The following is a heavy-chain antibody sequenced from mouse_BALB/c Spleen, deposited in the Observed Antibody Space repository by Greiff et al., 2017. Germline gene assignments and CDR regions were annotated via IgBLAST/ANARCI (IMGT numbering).Heavy chain of an antibody. CDR3: ARYDYDDY. V-gene: IGHV1-4*01. J-gene: IGHJ2*01. CDR2: INPSSGYT. CDR1: GYTFTSYT. Sequence: VQLVESGAELARPGASVKMSCKASGYTFTSYTMHWVKQRPGQGLEWIGYINPSSGYTNYNQKFKDKATLTADKSSSTAYMQLSSLTSEDSAVYYCARYDYDDYWGQGTTLTVSS. D-gene: IGHD2-4*01.